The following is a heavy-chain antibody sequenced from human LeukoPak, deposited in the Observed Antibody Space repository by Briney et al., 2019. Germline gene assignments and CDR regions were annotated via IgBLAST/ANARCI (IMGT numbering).Heavy chain of an antibody. CDR2: IWYDGSNK. D-gene: IGHD4-23*01. CDR3: ARGPYYGGPGDYYYGMDV. CDR1: GFTFSSYG. Sequence: GGSLRLSCAASGFTFSSYGMHWVRQPPGKGLEWVAVIWYDGSNKYCADSVKGRFTIPRDNSKNTLYLQMNSLRADDTAVYYCARGPYYGGPGDYYYGMDVWGQGTTVTVSS. J-gene: IGHJ6*02. V-gene: IGHV3-33*01.